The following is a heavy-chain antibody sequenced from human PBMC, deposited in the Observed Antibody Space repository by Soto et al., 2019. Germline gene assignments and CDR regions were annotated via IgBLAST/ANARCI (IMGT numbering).Heavy chain of an antibody. D-gene: IGHD3-10*01. J-gene: IGHJ4*02. CDR3: AQGNYYGSGTCNY. V-gene: IGHV3-30*18. Sequence: GGSLRLSCAASGFTFESHGMHWVRQAPGKGLEWVAVISYDGSNKYYTDSVKGRFTISRDNSRNTLYLEMNSLRAEDTAMYYCAQGNYYGSGTCNYWGQGTLVTVSS. CDR1: GFTFESHG. CDR2: ISYDGSNK.